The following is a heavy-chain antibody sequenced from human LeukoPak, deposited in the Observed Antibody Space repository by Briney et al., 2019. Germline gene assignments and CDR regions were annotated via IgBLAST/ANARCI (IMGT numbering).Heavy chain of an antibody. CDR1: GGTFSSYA. Sequence: ASVKVSCKASGGTFSSYAISWVRQDPGQGLEWMGRIIPILGIANYAQKFQGRVTITADKSTSTAYMELSSLRSEDTAVYYCARGTRYCSGGSCHYYYYGMDVWGQGTTVTVSS. V-gene: IGHV1-69*04. CDR2: IIPILGIA. J-gene: IGHJ6*02. D-gene: IGHD2-15*01. CDR3: ARGTRYCSGGSCHYYYYGMDV.